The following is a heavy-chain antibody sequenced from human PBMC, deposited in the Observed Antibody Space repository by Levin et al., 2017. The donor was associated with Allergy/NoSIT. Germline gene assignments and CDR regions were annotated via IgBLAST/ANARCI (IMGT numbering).Heavy chain of an antibody. CDR1: GYSFTSYW. J-gene: IGHJ6*03. CDR3: ARRGTRDYYYYMDV. Sequence: LGESLKISCQGSGYSFTSYWIGWVRQMPGKGLEWMGIIYPGDSDTRYSPSFQGQVTISADKSISTAYLQWSSLKASDTDIYYCARRGTRDYYYYMDVWGKGTTVTVSS. CDR2: IYPGDSDT. V-gene: IGHV5-51*01. D-gene: IGHD1-1*01.